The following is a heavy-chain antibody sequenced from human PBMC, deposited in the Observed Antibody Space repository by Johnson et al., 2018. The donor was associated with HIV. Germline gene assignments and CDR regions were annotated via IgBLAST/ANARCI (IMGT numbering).Heavy chain of an antibody. CDR1: GFTISDHY. J-gene: IGHJ3*02. V-gene: IGHV3-72*01. CDR2: TRNKANSYTT. D-gene: IGHD3-9*01. Sequence: VQLVESGGGLVQPGGSLRLSCAASGFTISDHYMDWVRQAPGKGLEWVGRTRNKANSYTTEYAASVKGSFTISRDASKNSLYLQMNSLKTEDTAVYYGVSFDDAFDICGQGTMVSVSS. CDR3: VSFDDAFDI.